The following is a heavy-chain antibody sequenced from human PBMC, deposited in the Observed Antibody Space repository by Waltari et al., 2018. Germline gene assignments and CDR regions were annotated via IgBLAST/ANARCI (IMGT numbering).Heavy chain of an antibody. V-gene: IGHV3-21*01. CDR1: GFTFSSYS. J-gene: IGHJ6*02. Sequence: EVQLVESGGGLVKPGGSLRLSCAASGFTFSSYSMNWVRQAPGKGLDGVSSISSSSSYIYYADSVKGRFTISRDNAKNSLYLQMNSLRAEDTAVYYCARRTIFGVVRGEDVWGQGTTVTVSS. CDR3: ARRTIFGVVRGEDV. D-gene: IGHD3-3*01. CDR2: ISSSSSYI.